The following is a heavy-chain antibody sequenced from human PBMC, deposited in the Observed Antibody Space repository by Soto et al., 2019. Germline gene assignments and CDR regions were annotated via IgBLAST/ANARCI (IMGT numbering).Heavy chain of an antibody. CDR2: ISVYNGNT. Sequence: QVQLVQSGAEVKKPGASVKVSCKASGYTFTSYGISWVRQAPGQGLEWMGWISVYNGNTNYAQKLQGRVTMTTDTSTTTAYIELRSLRSDSTAVYYCARLDFVWGGEFDYWGQGPLVTVSS. D-gene: IGHD3-16*01. CDR3: ARLDFVWGGEFDY. CDR1: GYTFTSYG. J-gene: IGHJ4*02. V-gene: IGHV1-18*04.